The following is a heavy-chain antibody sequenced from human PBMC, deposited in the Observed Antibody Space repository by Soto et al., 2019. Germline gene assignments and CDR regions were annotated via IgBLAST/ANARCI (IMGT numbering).Heavy chain of an antibody. CDR3: ARDYVVATRYYYGMAV. J-gene: IGHJ6*02. Sequence: EVQLVESGGGLVQPGGSLRLSCAASGFTVSSNYMSWVRQAPGKGLEWVSVIYSGGSTYYADSVKGRFTISRHNSKNTLYLQMNSLRAEDTAVYYCARDYVVATRYYYGMAVWGQGTTVTVSS. D-gene: IGHD5-12*01. CDR2: IYSGGST. V-gene: IGHV3-53*04. CDR1: GFTVSSNY.